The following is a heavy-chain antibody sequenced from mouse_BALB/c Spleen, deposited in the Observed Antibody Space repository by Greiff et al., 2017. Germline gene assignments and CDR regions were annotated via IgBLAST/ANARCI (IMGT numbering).Heavy chain of an antibody. CDR3: ARDQTSYRYDVYAMDY. V-gene: IGHV2-9*02. D-gene: IGHD2-14*01. J-gene: IGHJ4*01. CDR1: GFSLTSYG. CDR2: IWAGGST. Sequence: VQVVESGPGLVAPSQSLSITCTVSGFSLTSYGVHWVRQPPGKGLEWLGVIWAGGSTNYNSALMSRLSISKDNSKSQVFLKMNSLQTDDTAMYYCARDQTSYRYDVYAMDYWGQGTSVTVSS.